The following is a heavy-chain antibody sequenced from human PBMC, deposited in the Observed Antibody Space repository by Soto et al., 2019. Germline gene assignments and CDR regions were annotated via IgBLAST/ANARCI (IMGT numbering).Heavy chain of an antibody. CDR2: INGGNVDT. CDR3: ARSGKAGITVAGHIDS. V-gene: IGHV1-3*01. J-gene: IGHJ4*02. Sequence: QVQLVQSGAEMKKPGASVKVSCKASEYFTSYGMNWVRQAPGQRLEWMGWINGGNVDTKYSQKFQGRVTITRDTSASTAYMELSSLRSEDTAVYYCARSGKAGITVAGHIDSWGQGTLVTVSS. D-gene: IGHD6-19*01. CDR1: EYFTSYG.